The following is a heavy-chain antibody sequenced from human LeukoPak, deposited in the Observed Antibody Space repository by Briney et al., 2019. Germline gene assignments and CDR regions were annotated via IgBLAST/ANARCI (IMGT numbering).Heavy chain of an antibody. Sequence: EASVKVSCKASGYTFTGYYMHWVRQAPGQGLEWMGRLNPNNGGTNYAQKFQGRVTMTRDTSISTAYMELSRLRSDDTAVYYCARDRPMYYYDSSGYWEFDYWGQGTLVTVSS. CDR2: LNPNNGGT. CDR3: ARDRPMYYYDSSGYWEFDY. D-gene: IGHD3-22*01. CDR1: GYTFTGYY. V-gene: IGHV1-2*06. J-gene: IGHJ4*02.